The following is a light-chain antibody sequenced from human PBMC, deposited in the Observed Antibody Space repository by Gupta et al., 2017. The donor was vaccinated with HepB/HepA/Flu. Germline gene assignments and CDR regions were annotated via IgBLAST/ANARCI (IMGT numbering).Light chain of an antibody. CDR3: ATWDDSLDAHI. V-gene: IGLV1-44*01. CDR2: TSD. J-gene: IGLJ1*01. Sequence: QSVLPQPPSASAAPGQRVTILCSGSSSNIGSSTVDWYQQLPETAPKLVIYTSDQRPSGVPDRFSGSKSGTSASLAISGLQSEDEADYYCATWDDSLDAHIFGPGTKVTVL. CDR1: SSNIGSST.